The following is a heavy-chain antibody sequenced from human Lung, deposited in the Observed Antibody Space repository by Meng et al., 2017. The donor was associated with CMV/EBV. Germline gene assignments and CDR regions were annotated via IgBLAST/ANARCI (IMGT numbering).Heavy chain of an antibody. V-gene: IGHV5-51*01. CDR2: IYPGDSDT. D-gene: IGHD5-24*01. CDR1: GYSFTSYW. Sequence: EXXKISXKGSGYSFTSYWIGWVRQMPGKGLEWMGIIYPGDSDTRYSPSFQGQVTISADKSISTAYLQWSSLKAADTAMYYCARGMDTITGDAFDIWGQGXMVTVSS. CDR3: ARGMDTITGDAFDI. J-gene: IGHJ3*02.